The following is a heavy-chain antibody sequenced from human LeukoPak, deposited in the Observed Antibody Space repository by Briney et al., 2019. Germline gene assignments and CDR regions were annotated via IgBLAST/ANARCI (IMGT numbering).Heavy chain of an antibody. CDR2: IWYDGSNK. CDR1: GFTFSSYG. CDR3: ARDSEGYYDSSGYYFDY. Sequence: GGSLRLSCAASGFTFSSYGMHWVRQAPGKGLEWVAVIWYDGSNKYYADSVKGRFTISRDNSKITLYLRMNSLRAEDTAVYYCARDSEGYYDSSGYYFDYWGQGTLVTVSS. D-gene: IGHD3-22*01. V-gene: IGHV3-33*01. J-gene: IGHJ4*02.